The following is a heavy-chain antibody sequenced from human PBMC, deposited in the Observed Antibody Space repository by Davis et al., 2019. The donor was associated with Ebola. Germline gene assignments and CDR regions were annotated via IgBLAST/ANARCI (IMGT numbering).Heavy chain of an antibody. Sequence: GESLKISCAASGFTFSLYSMNWVRQAPGKGLEWVSYISSSGTIYYTDSVKGRFTISRDNGKNSLYLQMNSLRDEDTAVHYCARDDVVVVTATFDYWGQGTLVTVSS. CDR1: GFTFSLYS. CDR2: ISSSGTI. V-gene: IGHV3-48*02. CDR3: ARDDVVVVTATFDY. J-gene: IGHJ4*02. D-gene: IGHD2-15*01.